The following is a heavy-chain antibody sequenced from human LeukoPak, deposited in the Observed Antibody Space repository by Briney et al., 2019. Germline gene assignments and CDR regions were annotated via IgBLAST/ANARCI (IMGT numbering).Heavy chain of an antibody. Sequence: GSLRLSCAASGFTFSNAWTSWVRQAPGKGLEWVGRIKSKTDGGTTGYAAPVKGRFTISRDDSKNTLYLQMNSLKTEDTAVYYCTTEYYYGSGSFDYWGQGTLVTVSS. V-gene: IGHV3-15*01. D-gene: IGHD3-10*01. CDR2: IKSKTDGGTT. CDR1: GFTFSNAW. J-gene: IGHJ4*02. CDR3: TTEYYYGSGSFDY.